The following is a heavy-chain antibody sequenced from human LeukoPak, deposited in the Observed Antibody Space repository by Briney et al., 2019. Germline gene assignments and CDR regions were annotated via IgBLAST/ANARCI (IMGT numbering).Heavy chain of an antibody. V-gene: IGHV1-69*04. CDR2: IIPILGIA. D-gene: IGHD3-22*01. Sequence: SVKVSCKASGGTFSSYAISWVRQAPGQGLEWMGRIIPILGIANYAQKFQGRVTITADESTSTAYMELSSLRSEDTAVYYCARRQTSSGSHLDPWGQGTLVTVSS. J-gene: IGHJ5*02. CDR1: GGTFSSYA. CDR3: ARRQTSSGSHLDP.